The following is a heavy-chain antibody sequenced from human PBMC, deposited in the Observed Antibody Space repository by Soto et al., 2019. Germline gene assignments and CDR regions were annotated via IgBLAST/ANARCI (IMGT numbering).Heavy chain of an antibody. D-gene: IGHD6-19*01. J-gene: IGHJ3*02. V-gene: IGHV3-33*01. CDR1: GFTFSSYG. CDR3: ASERPLREAVAGHYAFAI. Sequence: QVQLVESGGGVVQPGRSLRLSCAASGFTFSSYGMHWVRQAPGKGLEWVAVIWYDGSNKYYADSVKGRITISRDNSKNPLYLQMRSLRAEATTVYYCASERPLREAVAGHYAFAIWGQRTIVTVSS. CDR2: IWYDGSNK.